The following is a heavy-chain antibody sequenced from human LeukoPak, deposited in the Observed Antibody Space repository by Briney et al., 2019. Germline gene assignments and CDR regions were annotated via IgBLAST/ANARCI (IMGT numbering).Heavy chain of an antibody. J-gene: IGHJ5*02. CDR2: ISAYNDNT. CDR3: ARGGRRTSPYNWFDP. CDR1: GYTFTRYG. Sequence: ASVKVSCKASGYTFTRYGITWVRQAPGQGLEWMGWISAYNDNTKYAQKVQGRVTMTTDTSTSTAYMELRSLRSDDTAVYYCARGGRRTSPYNWFDPWGQGTLVTVSS. D-gene: IGHD1-1*01. V-gene: IGHV1-18*01.